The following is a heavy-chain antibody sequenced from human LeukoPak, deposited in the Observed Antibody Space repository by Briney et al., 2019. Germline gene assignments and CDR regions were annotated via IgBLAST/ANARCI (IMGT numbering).Heavy chain of an antibody. V-gene: IGHV4-34*01. Sequence: PSETLSLTCAVYGGSFSGYYWSWIRQPPGKGLEWIGEINHSGSTNYNRSFKSRVTISVDSSKNQFSLKLSSVTAADTAVYYCARGRSADSNSACDFDYWGQGTLVTVSS. CDR2: INHSGST. D-gene: IGHD4-11*01. CDR3: ARGRSADSNSACDFDY. J-gene: IGHJ4*02. CDR1: GGSFSGYY.